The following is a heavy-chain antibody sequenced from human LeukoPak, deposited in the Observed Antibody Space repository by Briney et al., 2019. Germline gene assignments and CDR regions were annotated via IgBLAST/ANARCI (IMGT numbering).Heavy chain of an antibody. Sequence: GGSLRLSCAAPGFAFSSYWMSWVRQAPGKGLEWVANIKPDGSEKYYVDSVKGRFTISRDNSKNTLYLQMNSLTAEDTAVYYCARVGVVPAAIPDGFDIWGQGTMVTVSS. V-gene: IGHV3-7*05. D-gene: IGHD2-2*01. J-gene: IGHJ3*02. CDR2: IKPDGSEK. CDR1: GFAFSSYW. CDR3: ARVGVVPAAIPDGFDI.